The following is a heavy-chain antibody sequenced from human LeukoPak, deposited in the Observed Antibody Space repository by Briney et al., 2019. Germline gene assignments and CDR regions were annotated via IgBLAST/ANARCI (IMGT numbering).Heavy chain of an antibody. CDR3: ARARSDWSGSDY. J-gene: IGHJ4*02. CDR2: INTDNANT. CDR1: GYTFTNYA. V-gene: IGHV1-3*04. D-gene: IGHD3-3*01. Sequence: GASVKVSCKASGYTFTNYAIHWVRQAPGQRLEWMGWINTDNANTKYSQNFQGRVTITRDTSASTAYLELSSLRSEDTAVYYCARARSDWSGSDYWGQGTLVTVSS.